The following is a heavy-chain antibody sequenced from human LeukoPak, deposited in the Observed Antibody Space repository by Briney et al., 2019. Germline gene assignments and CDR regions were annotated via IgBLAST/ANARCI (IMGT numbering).Heavy chain of an antibody. Sequence: SETLSLTCAVHGGSISGYYWSWIRQPPGKGLEWIGEINHSGSTDYNPSLKSRVIMSLDTSKNQFSLKLSSVTAADTAVYYCAREAQYCSGGNCYGGYFQHWGQGTLVTVSS. D-gene: IGHD2-15*01. CDR2: INHSGST. CDR3: AREAQYCSGGNCYGGYFQH. J-gene: IGHJ1*01. CDR1: GGSISGYY. V-gene: IGHV4-34*01.